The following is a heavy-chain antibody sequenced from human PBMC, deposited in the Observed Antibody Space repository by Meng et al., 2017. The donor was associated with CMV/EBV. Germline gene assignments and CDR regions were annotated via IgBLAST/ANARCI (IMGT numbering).Heavy chain of an antibody. V-gene: IGHV1-8*03. J-gene: IGHJ5*01. Sequence: ASVKVSCKASGYTFTDYDVNWVRQAAGQGLEWMGWMNPYSGNTGYAQKFQGRVTVTRNTSISTAYMKLSSLRSEDTAVYYCARDLTGSTRGGRFDSWGQGTLVTVSS. D-gene: IGHD1-7*01. CDR1: GYTFTDYD. CDR3: ARDLTGSTRGGRFDS. CDR2: MNPYSGNT.